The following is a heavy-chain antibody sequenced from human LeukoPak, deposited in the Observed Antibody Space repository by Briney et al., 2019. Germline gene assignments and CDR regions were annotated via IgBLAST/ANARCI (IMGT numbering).Heavy chain of an antibody. CDR2: ISGSGGST. V-gene: IGHV3-23*01. CDR3: ARVGRSSGWYYFDY. D-gene: IGHD6-19*01. CDR1: GFTFSSYA. Sequence: GRSLRLSCAASGFTFSSYAMSWVRQAPGKGLEWVSAISGSGGSTYYADSVKGRFTISRDNSKTTLYLQMNSLRAEDTAVYYCARVGRSSGWYYFDYWGQGTLVTVSS. J-gene: IGHJ4*02.